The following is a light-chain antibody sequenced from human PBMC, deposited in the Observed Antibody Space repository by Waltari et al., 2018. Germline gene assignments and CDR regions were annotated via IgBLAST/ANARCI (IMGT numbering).Light chain of an antibody. CDR1: QSISSY. V-gene: IGKV1-5*01. J-gene: IGKJ4*01. Sequence: DIQMTQSPSSLSASVGDRVTITCRASQSISSYLNWYQQKPGKAPKILISDVSSLESGVPSRFSGSGSGTKFTLTISSLQPDDFATYYCQHYSSYLVTFGEGTKVEI. CDR3: QHYSSYLVT. CDR2: DVS.